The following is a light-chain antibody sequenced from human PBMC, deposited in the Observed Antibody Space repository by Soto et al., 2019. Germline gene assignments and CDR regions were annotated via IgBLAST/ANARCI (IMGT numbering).Light chain of an antibody. CDR3: SSYTSEDYV. Sequence: QSVRTQPASVSGSPGQSITVSCTGTSSDVGGYNYVSWYQQHPGKAPKLMIYDVSNRPPGVSNRFSGSKSGNTASLTISGLRAENEADYYSSSYTSEDYVFGTGTKVTVL. J-gene: IGLJ1*01. CDR2: DVS. CDR1: SSDVGGYNY. V-gene: IGLV2-14*01.